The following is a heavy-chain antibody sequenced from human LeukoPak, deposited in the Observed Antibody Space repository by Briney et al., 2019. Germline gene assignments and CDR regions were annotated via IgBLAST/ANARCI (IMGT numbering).Heavy chain of an antibody. CDR1: GFTFSSYS. CDR2: ISSSSSAI. J-gene: IGHJ4*02. V-gene: IGHV3-48*01. D-gene: IGHD3-3*01. CDR3: ARDHGAIWSGSYFFDY. Sequence: GGSLRLSCAASGFTFSSYSMNWVRQAPGKGLEWVSYISSSSSAIYYADSVKGRFTISRDNAKNSLYLQMNSLRAEDSAVYYCARDHGAIWSGSYFFDYWGQGTLVTVSS.